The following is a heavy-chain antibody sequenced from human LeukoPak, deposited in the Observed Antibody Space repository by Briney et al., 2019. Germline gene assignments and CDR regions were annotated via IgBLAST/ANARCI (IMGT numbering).Heavy chain of an antibody. V-gene: IGHV4-30-4*08. J-gene: IGHJ4*02. CDR1: GGSISRADYY. CDR3: ARDSDFWSGYYYFDY. D-gene: IGHD3-3*01. CDR2: IYYSGST. Sequence: SQTLSLTCTVSGGSISRADYYWSWIRQPPGKGLEWIGYIYYSGSTYYNLSLKSRATISVDTSKSQFSLKLSSVTAADTAVYYCARDSDFWSGYYYFDYWGQGTLVTVSS.